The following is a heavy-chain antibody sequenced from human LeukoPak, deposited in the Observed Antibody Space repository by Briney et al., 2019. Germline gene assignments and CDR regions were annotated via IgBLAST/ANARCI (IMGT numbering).Heavy chain of an antibody. CDR2: IYPGDSDT. V-gene: IGHV5-51*01. CDR3: ARQDYYGSSGYPFDY. D-gene: IGHD3-22*01. J-gene: IGHJ4*02. Sequence: GESLKISCKGSGYSFTSYWIGWVRQMPGKGLEWMGIIYPGDSDTRYSPSFQGQVTISADKSISTAYLQWSSLKASDTAMYYCARQDYYGSSGYPFDYWGQGTLVTVSS. CDR1: GYSFTSYW.